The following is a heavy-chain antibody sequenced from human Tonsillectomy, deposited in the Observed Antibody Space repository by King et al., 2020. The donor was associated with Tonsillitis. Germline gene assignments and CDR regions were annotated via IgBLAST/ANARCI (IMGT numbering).Heavy chain of an antibody. CDR3: ARHAKLHPYYYYYMDV. D-gene: IGHD4/OR15-4a*01. CDR1: GGSIGSGTYY. V-gene: IGHV4-39*01. J-gene: IGHJ6*03. Sequence: QLQESGPGLVKPSETLSLTCTVSGGSIGSGTYYWGWIRQPPGKGLEWIGTIYYSGSTYYNPSLKSRFTISSDPSKNHFSLKVSSVTAADTAVCYFARHAKLHPYYYYYMDVWGKGTTVTVSS. CDR2: IYYSGST.